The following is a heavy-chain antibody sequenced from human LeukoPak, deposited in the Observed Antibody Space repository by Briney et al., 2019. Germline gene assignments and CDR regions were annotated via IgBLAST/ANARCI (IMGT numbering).Heavy chain of an antibody. CDR1: GYTFTSYD. Sequence: ASVKVSCKASGYTFTSYDINWVRQATGQGLEWMGWMNTNSGNTGYAQKFQGRVTMTRNTSISTAYMELSRLRSEDTAVYYCARGGNYDFWSGLYRSYYYYYMDVWGKGTTVTVSS. V-gene: IGHV1-8*01. CDR2: MNTNSGNT. D-gene: IGHD3-3*01. CDR3: ARGGNYDFWSGLYRSYYYYYMDV. J-gene: IGHJ6*03.